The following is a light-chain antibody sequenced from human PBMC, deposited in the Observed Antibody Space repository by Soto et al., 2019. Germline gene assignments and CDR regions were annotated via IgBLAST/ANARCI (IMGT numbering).Light chain of an antibody. J-gene: IGKJ5*01. V-gene: IGKV3-11*01. CDR3: HQRNNWPIT. CDR2: DAS. CDR1: QSVSSL. Sequence: EIVLTQSPATLSLSPGERATLSCRASQSVSSLLAWYQQKPGQAPRLLIYDASNRATGIPARFSGSGSGTDFTLTISSLEPEDFAVYYCHQRNNWPITFGQGTRLEI.